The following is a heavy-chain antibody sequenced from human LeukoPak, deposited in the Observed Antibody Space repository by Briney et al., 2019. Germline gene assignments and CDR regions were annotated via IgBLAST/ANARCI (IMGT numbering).Heavy chain of an antibody. Sequence: GGSLRLSCAASGFTFSDYYMSWIRQAPGKGLEWVSYISSSSSYTNYADSVKGRFTISRDNAKNSLCLQMNSLRAEDTAVYYCARDNIVVVTGYYGMDVWGQGTTVTVSS. CDR2: ISSSSSYT. CDR3: ARDNIVVVTGYYGMDV. D-gene: IGHD2-21*02. CDR1: GFTFSDYY. V-gene: IGHV3-11*06. J-gene: IGHJ6*02.